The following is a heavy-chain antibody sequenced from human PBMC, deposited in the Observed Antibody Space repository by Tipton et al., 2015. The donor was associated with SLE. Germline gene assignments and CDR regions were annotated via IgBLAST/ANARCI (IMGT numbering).Heavy chain of an antibody. V-gene: IGHV4-39*07. D-gene: IGHD3-10*01. J-gene: IGHJ3*02. Sequence: TLSLTCTVSGGSISSSTYYWGWIRQPPGKGLEWIGSIYYSGSTYSNPSLKSRVTISVDTSKNQFSLKLSSVTAADTAVYYCARGVWFGELRGRAFDIWGQGTMVTVSS. CDR3: ARGVWFGELRGRAFDI. CDR2: IYYSGST. CDR1: GGSISSSTYY.